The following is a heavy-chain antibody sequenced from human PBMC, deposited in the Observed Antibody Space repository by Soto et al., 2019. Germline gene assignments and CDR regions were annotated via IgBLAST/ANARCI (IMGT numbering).Heavy chain of an antibody. Sequence: VQLVESGGGVVQPGRCLRLSCAASGFTFRTYGMYWVRQAPGKGLEWVAVIWYDASNKYYADSVKGRFTISRDNSENTLYLQMNSLRVEDTAVYYCARGRVDGGELDLWGQGTLVTVSS. CDR1: GFTFRTYG. J-gene: IGHJ4*02. D-gene: IGHD1-26*01. CDR3: ARGRVDGGELDL. V-gene: IGHV3-33*01. CDR2: IWYDASNK.